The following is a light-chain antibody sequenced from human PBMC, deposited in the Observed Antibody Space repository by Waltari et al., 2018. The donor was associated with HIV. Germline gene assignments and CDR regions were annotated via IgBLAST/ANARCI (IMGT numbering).Light chain of an antibody. J-gene: IGKJ2*01. CDR2: AAS. CDR3: QQSFVTPYT. V-gene: IGKV1-39*01. Sequence: GDRVTISCRASQSISNYLNWYQQKPGKAPKLLISAASSLESEVPSRFSGSGSATDFTLTISSLQPEDFATYSCQQSFVTPYTFGQGTRLEIK. CDR1: QSISNY.